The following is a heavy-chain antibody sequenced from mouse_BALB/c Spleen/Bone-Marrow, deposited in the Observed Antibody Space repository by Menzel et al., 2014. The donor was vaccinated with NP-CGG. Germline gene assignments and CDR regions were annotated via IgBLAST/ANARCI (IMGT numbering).Heavy chain of an antibody. CDR1: GYSFTGYY. CDR3: ESRGEYFDV. J-gene: IGHJ1*01. Sequence: VQLQQSGPELVKPGASVKISCKASGYSFTGYYMHWVKQSHGNSLDWIGYIYPYDGVSSYNQKFKGKATLTVDKSSSTAYMELRSLTSDDSAVYYCESRGEYFDVWGAGTTVTVSS. CDR2: IYPYDGVS. V-gene: IGHV1-31*01.